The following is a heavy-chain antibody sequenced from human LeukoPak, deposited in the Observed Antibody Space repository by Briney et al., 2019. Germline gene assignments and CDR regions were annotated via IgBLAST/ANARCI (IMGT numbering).Heavy chain of an antibody. D-gene: IGHD1-26*01. CDR3: ARVGVGATYWFDP. J-gene: IGHJ5*02. Sequence: ASVKVSCKASGYTFAGYYVHWVRQAPGQGLEWMGIINPSGGSTSYAQKFQGRVTMTRDTSTSTVYMELSSLRSEDTAVYYCARVGVGATYWFDPWGQGTLVTVSS. V-gene: IGHV1-46*01. CDR2: INPSGGST. CDR1: GYTFAGYY.